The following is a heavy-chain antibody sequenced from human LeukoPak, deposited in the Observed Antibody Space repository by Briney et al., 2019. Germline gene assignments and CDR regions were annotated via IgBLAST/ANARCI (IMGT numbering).Heavy chain of an antibody. J-gene: IGHJ4*02. D-gene: IGHD2-21*02. CDR2: ITSGGVTT. CDR1: GVTFTTYA. V-gene: IGHV3-23*01. Sequence: PGGSLRLSCAAPGVTFTTYAMSWVPAAPQRGLECVSTITSGGVTTRYTESVKGRITISRDNSRSTLFLQLNSLRVEDTAVYFCTKDHRSCVDVCCLLRQDWGQGTLVTVSS. CDR3: TKDHRSCVDVCCLLRQD.